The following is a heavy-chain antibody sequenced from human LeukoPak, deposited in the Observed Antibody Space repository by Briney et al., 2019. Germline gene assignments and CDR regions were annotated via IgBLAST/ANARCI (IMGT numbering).Heavy chain of an antibody. CDR2: IIPIFGTA. D-gene: IGHD2-15*01. CDR3: AKFAQRYCSGGSCHPFDY. J-gene: IGHJ4*02. V-gene: IGHV1-69*06. Sequence: GASVKVSCKASGGTFSSYAISWVRRAPGEGLEWMGGIIPIFGTANYAQKFQGRVTITADKSTSTAYMELSSLRSEDTAAYYCAKFAQRYCSGGSCHPFDYWGQGTLVTVSS. CDR1: GGTFSSYA.